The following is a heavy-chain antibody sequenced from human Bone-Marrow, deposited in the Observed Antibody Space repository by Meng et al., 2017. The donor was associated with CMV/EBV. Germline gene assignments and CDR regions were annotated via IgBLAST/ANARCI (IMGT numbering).Heavy chain of an antibody. CDR1: GFTFDDYG. Sequence: GESLKISCAASGFTFDDYGMSWVRQAPGKGLEWVSGINWNGGSTGYADSVKGRFTISRDNAKTSLYLQMNSLRAEDTALYYCARAYSTYYSSSWYGGLAYYYYYYGMDVWGQGTTVTVSS. J-gene: IGHJ6*01. D-gene: IGHD6-13*01. CDR2: INWNGGST. V-gene: IGHV3-20*04. CDR3: ARAYSTYYSSSWYGGLAYYYYYYGMDV.